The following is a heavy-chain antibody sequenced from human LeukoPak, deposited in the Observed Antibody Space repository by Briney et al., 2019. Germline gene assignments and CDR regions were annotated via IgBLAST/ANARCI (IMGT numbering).Heavy chain of an antibody. V-gene: IGHV3-30-3*01. J-gene: IGHJ4*02. CDR2: ISYDGSNK. Sequence: GGSLRLSCAASGFTFSSYAMHWVRQAPGKGLEWVAVISYDGSNKYYADSVKGRFTISRDNSKNMLYLQMNSLRAEDTAVYYCARDLGDWGQGTLVTVSS. CDR1: GFTFSSYA. CDR3: ARDLGD.